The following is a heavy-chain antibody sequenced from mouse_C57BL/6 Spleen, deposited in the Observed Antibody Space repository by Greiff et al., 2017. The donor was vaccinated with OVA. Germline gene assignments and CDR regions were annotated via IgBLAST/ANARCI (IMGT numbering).Heavy chain of an antibody. V-gene: IGHV1-50*01. CDR1: GYTFTSYW. CDR2: IDPSDSYT. Sequence: VQLQQPGAELVKPGASVKLSCKASGYTFTSYWMQWVKQRPGQGLEWIGEIDPSDSYTNYNQKFKGKATLTVDTSSSTAYMQLSGLTSEDSAVYYCAPTYSKGYFDYWGQGTTLTVSS. CDR3: APTYSKGYFDY. J-gene: IGHJ2*01. D-gene: IGHD2-5*01.